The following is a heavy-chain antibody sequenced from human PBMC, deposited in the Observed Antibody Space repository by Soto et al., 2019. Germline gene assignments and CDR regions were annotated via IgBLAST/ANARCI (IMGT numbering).Heavy chain of an antibody. J-gene: IGHJ1*01. CDR3: VPYIPAAGTGYFQH. D-gene: IGHD6-13*01. CDR1: GFTFSSYA. Sequence: EVQLLESGGGLVQPGGSLRLSCAASGFTFSSYAMSWVRQAPGKGLEWVSAVGTGGTAYYADSVKGRFTISRDNSKNTLYLQMNSLRAEDTAVYYCVPYIPAAGTGYFQHWGPGTLVTVSS. V-gene: IGHV3-23*01. CDR2: VGTGGTA.